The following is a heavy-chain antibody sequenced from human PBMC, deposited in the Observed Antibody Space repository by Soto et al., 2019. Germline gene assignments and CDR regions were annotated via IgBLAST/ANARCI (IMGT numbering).Heavy chain of an antibody. Sequence: EVQVVESGGGLVQPGGSLRLSCAASGFSVRVNYMTWVRQAPGKGLEWVSVTYTGGDTDYADSVKGRFTTSRDNSKNMLYLEVSSLRAEDTAVYYCPRVSFSNDYDLYYMDVWGKGTTVTVSS. CDR2: TYTGGDT. V-gene: IGHV3-66*01. CDR1: GFSVRVNY. J-gene: IGHJ6*03. D-gene: IGHD4-4*01. CDR3: PRVSFSNDYDLYYMDV.